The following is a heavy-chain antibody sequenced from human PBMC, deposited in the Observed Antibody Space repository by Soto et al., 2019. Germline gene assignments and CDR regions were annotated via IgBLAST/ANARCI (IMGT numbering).Heavy chain of an antibody. J-gene: IGHJ4*02. D-gene: IGHD6-13*01. CDR2: ISSSGSTI. CDR1: GFTFSSYE. CDR3: ARDEPAAGTRYFDY. V-gene: IGHV3-48*03. Sequence: GGSLRLSCAASGFTFSSYEMNWVRQAPGKGLEWVSYISSSGSTIYYADSVKGRFTISRDNAKNSLYLQMNSLRAEDTAVYYCARDEPAAGTRYFDYWGQGXLVTVSS.